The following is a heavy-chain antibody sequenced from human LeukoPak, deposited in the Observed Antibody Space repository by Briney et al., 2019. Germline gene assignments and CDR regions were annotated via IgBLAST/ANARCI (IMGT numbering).Heavy chain of an antibody. Sequence: EASVKVSCKASGYTFTGYYMHWVRQAPGQGLEWMGWINPNSGGTYYAQKFQGRVSMTRDTSISTAYMELSSLRSDETAVYYCYYRVSSGYLTWGQGTLVAVSS. J-gene: IGHJ4*02. V-gene: IGHV1-2*02. CDR1: GYTFTGYY. CDR2: INPNSGGT. D-gene: IGHD3-22*01. CDR3: YYRVSSGYLT.